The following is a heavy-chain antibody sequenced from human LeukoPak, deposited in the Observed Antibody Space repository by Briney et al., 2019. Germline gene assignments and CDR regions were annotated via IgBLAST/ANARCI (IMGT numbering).Heavy chain of an antibody. CDR3: ARPLGPRNTVTTPAPFDH. V-gene: IGHV3-74*01. D-gene: IGHD4-17*01. CDR1: GFNFSRHW. Sequence: PGGSLRLSCAASGFNFSRHWMHWVRQAPGKGLVWVSRINSDGTSTSYADSVKGRFTISRDNAKNTLYLQMNSLRVDDTAVYYCARPLGPRNTVTTPAPFDHWGQGTLVTVSS. CDR2: INSDGTST. J-gene: IGHJ4*02.